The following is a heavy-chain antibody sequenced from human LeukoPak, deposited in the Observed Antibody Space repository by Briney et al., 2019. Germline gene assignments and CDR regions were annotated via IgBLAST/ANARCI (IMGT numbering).Heavy chain of an antibody. V-gene: IGHV4-59*01. J-gene: IGHJ3*02. CDR2: IYYSGST. CDR1: GGSISSYY. Sequence: SETLSLTCTVSGGSISSYYWSWIRQPPGKGLEWIGYIYYSGSTNYNPSLKSRVTISVDTSKNQFSLKLSFVTAADTAVYYCARVLLPTSAFDIWGRGTMVTVSS. CDR3: ARVLLPTSAFDI.